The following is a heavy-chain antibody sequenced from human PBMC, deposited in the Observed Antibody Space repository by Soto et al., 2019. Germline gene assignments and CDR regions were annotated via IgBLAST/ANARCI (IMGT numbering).Heavy chain of an antibody. J-gene: IGHJ6*02. V-gene: IGHV3-21*01. D-gene: IGHD2-2*02. CDR2: ISSSSSYI. Sequence: GGSLRLSCAASGFTFSSYSMNWVRQAPGKGLEWVSSISSSSSYIYYADSVKGRFTISRDNAKNSLYLQMNSLRAEDTAVYYCARVNYQLLYGYYYGMDVWGQGTTVTVSS. CDR3: ARVNYQLLYGYYYGMDV. CDR1: GFTFSSYS.